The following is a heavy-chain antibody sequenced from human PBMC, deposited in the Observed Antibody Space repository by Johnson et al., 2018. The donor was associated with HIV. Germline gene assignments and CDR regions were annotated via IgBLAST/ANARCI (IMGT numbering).Heavy chain of an antibody. V-gene: IGHV3-33*08. CDR1: GFTFSSYA. CDR3: ARFRSSNWFDAFDI. CDR2: IWYDGSNK. D-gene: IGHD6-13*01. J-gene: IGHJ3*02. Sequence: QVQLVESGGGLVQPGGSLRLSCAASGFTFSSYAMHWVRQAPGKGLEWAAVIWYDGSNKYYADSVKGRFTISRDNAKKSLYLQMNSLRAEDTAVYYCARFRSSNWFDAFDIWGQGTMVTVSS.